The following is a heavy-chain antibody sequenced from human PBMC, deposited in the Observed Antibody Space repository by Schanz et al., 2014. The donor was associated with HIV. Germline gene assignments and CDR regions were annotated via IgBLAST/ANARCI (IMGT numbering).Heavy chain of an antibody. Sequence: EQLVESGGGVVQPGRSLRLSCVASGFTFSSYAMTWVRQAPGKGLDWVSTISGSDGDTYYADSVKGRFTISRDNSRNALYLHMNSLRAEDTAVYYCAREREESIAYYYYGMDVWGQGTAVTVSS. D-gene: IGHD1-26*01. CDR2: ISGSDGDT. V-gene: IGHV3-23*04. CDR1: GFTFSSYA. CDR3: AREREESIAYYYYGMDV. J-gene: IGHJ6*02.